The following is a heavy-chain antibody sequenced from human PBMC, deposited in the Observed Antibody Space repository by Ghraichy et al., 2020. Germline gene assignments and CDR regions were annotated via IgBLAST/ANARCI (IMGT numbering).Heavy chain of an antibody. D-gene: IGHD3-10*01. CDR1: GFTFSNAW. CDR2: IKSKTDGGTT. CDR3: TTRYKYYYGSGSYYNDY. J-gene: IGHJ4*02. V-gene: IGHV3-15*01. Sequence: GGSLRLSCAASGFTFSNAWMSWVRQAPGKGLEWVGRIKSKTDGGTTDYAAPVKGRFTISRDDSKNTLYLQMNSLKTEDTAVYYCTTRYKYYYGSGSYYNDYWGQGTLVTVSS.